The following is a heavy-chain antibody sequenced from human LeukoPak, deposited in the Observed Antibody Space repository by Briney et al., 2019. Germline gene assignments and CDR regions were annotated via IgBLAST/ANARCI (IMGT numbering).Heavy chain of an antibody. D-gene: IGHD2-15*01. CDR3: ATTSNWGYCSGGSCYVFDY. CDR1: GDTFSNYA. Sequence: ASVKVSCKASGDTFSNYAINWVRQAPGQGLEWMGGIIPIFGTADYAQKFQGRVTITADKSTSTAYMEQSSLRSEDTAVYYCATTSNWGYCSGGSCYVFDYWGQGTLVTVSS. CDR2: IIPIFGTA. J-gene: IGHJ4*02. V-gene: IGHV1-69*06.